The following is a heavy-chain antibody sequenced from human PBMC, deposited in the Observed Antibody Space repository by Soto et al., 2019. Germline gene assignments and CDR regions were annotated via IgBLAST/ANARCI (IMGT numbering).Heavy chain of an antibody. Sequence: LRLSCSASVFTFDNCAMHWVRQAPGKGLEWVSGISWDSTTVGYADSVKGRFTISRDDAKNSLYLQMNSLRREDTALYYCVQGRYPTMATPLDHWGQGTLVTVSS. CDR3: VQGRYPTMATPLDH. D-gene: IGHD1-1*01. CDR1: VFTFDNCA. J-gene: IGHJ5*02. V-gene: IGHV3-9*01. CDR2: ISWDSTTV.